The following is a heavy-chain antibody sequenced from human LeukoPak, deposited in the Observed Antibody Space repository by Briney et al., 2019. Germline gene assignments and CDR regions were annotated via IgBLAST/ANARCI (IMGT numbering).Heavy chain of an antibody. V-gene: IGHV3-9*01. J-gene: IGHJ4*02. CDR1: GLTFDDYA. CDR3: AKDRGYSGYEEPFDY. Sequence: GRSLRLSCAASGLTFDDYAMHWVRQAPGKGLEWVSGISWNSGSIGYADSVKGRFTISRDNAKNSLYLQMNSLRAEDTALYYCAKDRGYSGYEEPFDYWGRGTLVTVSS. CDR2: ISWNSGSI. D-gene: IGHD5-12*01.